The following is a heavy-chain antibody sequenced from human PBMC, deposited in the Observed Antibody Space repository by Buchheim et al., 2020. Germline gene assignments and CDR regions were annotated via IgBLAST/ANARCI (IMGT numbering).Heavy chain of an antibody. CDR1: GGSISSGSYY. D-gene: IGHD1-26*01. CDR2: IYTSGST. V-gene: IGHV4-61*02. J-gene: IGHJ6*02. CDR3: AGDRYSSSYYYYYGMDV. Sequence: QVQLQESGPGLVKPSQTLSLTCTVSGGSISSGSYYWSWIRQPAGKGLEWIGRIYTSGSTNYNPSLKSRVTISVDTSKNQFSLKLSSVTAADTAVYYCAGDRYSSSYYYYYGMDVWGQGTT.